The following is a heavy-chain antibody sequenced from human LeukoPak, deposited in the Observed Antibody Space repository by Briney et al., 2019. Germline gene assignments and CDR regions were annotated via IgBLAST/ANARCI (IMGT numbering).Heavy chain of an antibody. D-gene: IGHD6-19*01. CDR2: IPYDGSNK. V-gene: IGHV3-30-3*01. J-gene: IGHJ6*02. CDR3: AKDKSHSSWTSRYYYYALDV. Sequence: RGSLRLSCAASGFTFSSYAMHWVRQAPGKGLEWVAVIPYDGSNKYYADSVKGRFTISRDNAKNSLYLQMNSLRAEDTALYYCAKDKSHSSWTSRYYYYALDVWGQETTVTVSS. CDR1: GFTFSSYA.